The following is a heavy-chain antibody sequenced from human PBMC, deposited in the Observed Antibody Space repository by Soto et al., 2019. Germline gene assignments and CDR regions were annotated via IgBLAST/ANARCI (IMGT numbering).Heavy chain of an antibody. Sequence: SVTLSVTGACYGGSVSCYYWSWLPKPRGKGLEWRGEINHSGSPNYIPYLKSRVTTSVAPSKNQFALKMTSVTAADTPVYYCATANWSHHYYDPSGQGTRVTVS. V-gene: IGHV4-34*01. J-gene: IGHJ5*02. CDR2: INHSGSP. CDR1: GGSVSCYY. CDR3: ATANWSHHYYDP. D-gene: IGHD1-1*01.